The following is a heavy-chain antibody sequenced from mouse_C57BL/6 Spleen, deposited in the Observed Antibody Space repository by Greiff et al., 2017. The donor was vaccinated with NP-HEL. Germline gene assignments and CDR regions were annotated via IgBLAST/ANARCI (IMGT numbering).Heavy chain of an antibody. D-gene: IGHD2-5*01. CDR2: IWTGGGT. CDR1: GFSLTSYA. V-gene: IGHV2-9-1*01. CDR3: ARNGGYYYYSNHFDV. Sequence: VKLQESGPGLVAPSQSLSITCTVSGFSLTSYAISWVRQPPGKGLEWLGVIWTGGGTNYNSALKSRLSISKDNSKSQVFLKMNSLQTDDTARYYCARNGGYYYYSNHFDVWGTGTTVTVSS. J-gene: IGHJ1*03.